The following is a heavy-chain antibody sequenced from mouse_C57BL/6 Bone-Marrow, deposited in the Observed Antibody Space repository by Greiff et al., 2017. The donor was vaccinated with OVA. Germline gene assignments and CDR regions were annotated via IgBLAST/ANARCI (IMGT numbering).Heavy chain of an antibody. Sequence: VQLQQSGAELVRPGASVKLSCTASGFNIKDDYMHWVKQRPEQGLEWIGWIDPENGDTAYASKFQGKATITADTPSNTAYLQLSSLTSEDTSVYYCTSYGNFDYWGQGTTLTVSS. J-gene: IGHJ2*01. CDR2: IDPENGDT. CDR1: GFNIKDDY. D-gene: IGHD2-1*01. V-gene: IGHV14-4*01. CDR3: TSYGNFDY.